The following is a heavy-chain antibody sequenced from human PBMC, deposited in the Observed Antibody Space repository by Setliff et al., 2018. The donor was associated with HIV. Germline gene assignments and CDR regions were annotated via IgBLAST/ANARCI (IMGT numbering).Heavy chain of an antibody. Sequence: PSETLSLTCAVYGGSFSGYYWSWIRQPPGKGLEWIGEINHSGSTNYNPSLKSRVTISVDTSRNQFSLKLSSVTAADTAVYFCARGAPYDDVWGSYRHFDYWGQGTLVTVSS. CDR3: ARGAPYDDVWGSYRHFDY. V-gene: IGHV4-34*01. D-gene: IGHD3-16*02. J-gene: IGHJ4*02. CDR2: INHSGST. CDR1: GGSFSGYY.